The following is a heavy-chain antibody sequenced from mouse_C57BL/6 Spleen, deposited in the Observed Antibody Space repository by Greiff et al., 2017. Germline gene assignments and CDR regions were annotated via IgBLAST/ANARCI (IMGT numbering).Heavy chain of an antibody. Sequence: EVQWVESGGGLVKPGGSLKLSCAASGFTFSDYGMHWVRQAPEKGLEWVAYISSGSSTIYYADTVKGRFTISRDNAKNTLFLQMTSLRSEDTAMYYCASPLRPLYYYAMDYWGQGTSVTVSS. CDR3: ASPLRPLYYYAMDY. V-gene: IGHV5-17*01. CDR1: GFTFSDYG. D-gene: IGHD1-2*01. CDR2: ISSGSSTI. J-gene: IGHJ4*01.